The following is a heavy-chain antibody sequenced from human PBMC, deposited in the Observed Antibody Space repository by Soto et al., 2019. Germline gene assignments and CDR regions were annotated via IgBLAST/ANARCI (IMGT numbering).Heavy chain of an antibody. Sequence: SETLSLTCTVSGGSISSGGYYWSWIRQHPGKGLEWIGYIYYSGSTYYNPSLKSRVTISVDTSKNQFSLKLSSVTAADTAVYYCARDFTGSASYYYGMDVWGQGTTVTVSS. CDR2: IYYSGST. J-gene: IGHJ6*02. D-gene: IGHD3-10*01. V-gene: IGHV4-31*03. CDR3: ARDFTGSASYYYGMDV. CDR1: GGSISSGGYY.